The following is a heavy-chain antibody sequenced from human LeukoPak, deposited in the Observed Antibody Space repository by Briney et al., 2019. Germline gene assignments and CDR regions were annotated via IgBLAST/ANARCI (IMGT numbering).Heavy chain of an antibody. V-gene: IGHV1-18*01. J-gene: IGHJ5*02. CDR1: GYTFTSYG. CDR3: ARGQLRAEVGFDP. CDR2: ISAYNGNT. D-gene: IGHD2-2*01. Sequence: SVKVSFKSSGYTFTSYGISWVRQAPGQGLEWMGWISAYNGNTNYAQKLQGRVTMTTDTSTSAAYMELRSLRSDDTAVYYCARGQLRAEVGFDPWGQGTLVTVSS.